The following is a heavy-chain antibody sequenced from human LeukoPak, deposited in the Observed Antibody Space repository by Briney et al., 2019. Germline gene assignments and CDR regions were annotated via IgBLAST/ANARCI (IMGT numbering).Heavy chain of an antibody. V-gene: IGHV4-34*01. D-gene: IGHD3-16*02. Sequence: PSETLSLTCAVYGGSFSGYYWSWIRQPPGKGLEWIGEINHSGSTNYNPSLKSRVTISVDTSMNQFSLKLSSVTAADTAVYYCARIPSPPYDYVWGSYRVGAFDIWGQGTMVTVSS. CDR3: ARIPSPPYDYVWGSYRVGAFDI. J-gene: IGHJ3*02. CDR1: GGSFSGYY. CDR2: INHSGST.